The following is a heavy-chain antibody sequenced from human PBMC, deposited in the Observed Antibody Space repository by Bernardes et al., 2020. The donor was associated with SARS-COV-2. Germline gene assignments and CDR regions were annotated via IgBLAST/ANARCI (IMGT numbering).Heavy chain of an antibody. CDR1: GFIYSSSA. J-gene: IGHJ6*02. V-gene: IGHV3-23*01. D-gene: IGHD3-9*01. CDR2: ISCSGGSA. CDR3: AKGRDTLGYFYYGMDV. Sequence: GGSLRLSCAPFGFIYSSSAVSWVRQAPGKGLEWVSGISCSGGSAYYADSVKGRFTISRDNYQDTLYLQMSSLRPEDAAVYYCAKGRDTLGYFYYGMDVWGQGTTVAGSS.